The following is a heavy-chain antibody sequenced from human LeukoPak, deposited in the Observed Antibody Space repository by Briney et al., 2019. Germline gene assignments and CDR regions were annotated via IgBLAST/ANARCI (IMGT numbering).Heavy chain of an antibody. CDR2: ISSSGSTI. CDR1: GFTFSSYE. CDR3: AKATGTLGN. J-gene: IGHJ4*02. D-gene: IGHD1-1*01. V-gene: IGHV3-48*03. Sequence: PGGSLRLSCAASGFTFSSYEMNWVRQAPGKGLEWVSYISSSGSTIYYADSVKGRFTISRDSSKNTLYLQMNSLTAEDTAIYYCAKATGTLGNWGQGTLVTVSS.